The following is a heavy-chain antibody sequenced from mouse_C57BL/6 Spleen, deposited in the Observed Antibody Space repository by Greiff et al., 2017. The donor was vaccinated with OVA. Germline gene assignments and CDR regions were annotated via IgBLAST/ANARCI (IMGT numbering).Heavy chain of an antibody. CDR1: GFTFSDYG. V-gene: IGHV5-17*01. CDR3: AGLDGYFPHYYAMDY. CDR2: ISSGSSTI. Sequence: DVHLVESGGGLVKPGGSLKLSCAASGFTFSDYGMHWVRQAPEKGLEWVAYISSGSSTIYYADTVKGRFTISKDNAKHTLFLQMTSLRSENTAMYYCAGLDGYFPHYYAMDYWGQGTSVTVSS. J-gene: IGHJ4*01. D-gene: IGHD2-3*01.